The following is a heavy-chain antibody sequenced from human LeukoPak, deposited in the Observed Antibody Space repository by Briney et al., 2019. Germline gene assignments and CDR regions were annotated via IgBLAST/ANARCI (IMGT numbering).Heavy chain of an antibody. Sequence: GGSLRLSCAAAGFTFDDFAMHWVRQPPGKGLEWVSGISWISTKIGYADSVKGRFTISRDSARNSLYLQMNSLRMEDTAFYYCAKGRGYSHTIHPIDFWGQGTLVTVSS. D-gene: IGHD5-18*01. CDR1: GFTFDDFA. V-gene: IGHV3-9*01. CDR3: AKGRGYSHTIHPIDF. CDR2: ISWISTKI. J-gene: IGHJ4*02.